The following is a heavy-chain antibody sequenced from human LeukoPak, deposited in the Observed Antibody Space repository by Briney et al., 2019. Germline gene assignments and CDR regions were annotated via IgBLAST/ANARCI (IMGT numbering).Heavy chain of an antibody. CDR3: ARDWEGGTSSVPHLDY. D-gene: IGHD2-2*01. Sequence: GVLRLSCAASGFTFRNYWMGWVRQAPGKGLEWVANTKPDGSAEYYADSVRGRFTISRDNAKNSLYLQMNSLRAEDTAVYYCARDWEGGTSSVPHLDYWGQGTLVTVSS. CDR1: GFTFRNYW. J-gene: IGHJ4*02. CDR2: TKPDGSAE. V-gene: IGHV3-7*01.